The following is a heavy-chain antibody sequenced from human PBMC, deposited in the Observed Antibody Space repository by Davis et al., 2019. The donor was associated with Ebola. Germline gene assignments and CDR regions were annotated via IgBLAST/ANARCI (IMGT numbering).Heavy chain of an antibody. CDR1: GFTFSNAW. J-gene: IGHJ4*02. CDR2: IYSGGST. CDR3: ARGPGYSYGLRY. D-gene: IGHD5-18*01. Sequence: GESLKISCAASGFTFSNAWMNWVRQAPGKGLEWVSVIYSGGSTYYADSVKGRFTISRHNSKNTLYLQMNSLRAEDTAVYYCARGPGYSYGLRYWGQGTLVTVSS. V-gene: IGHV3-53*04.